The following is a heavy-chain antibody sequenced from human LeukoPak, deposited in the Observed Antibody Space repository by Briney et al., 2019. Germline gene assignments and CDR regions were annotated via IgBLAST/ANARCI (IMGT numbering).Heavy chain of an antibody. CDR3: ARGLNDNSGYPNFYF. Sequence: SETLSLTCTVSGGSISNHYWSWIRQPPGKGLEWIGYIYVNGGTNYSASLKSRVTISLDTSRNQFSLNLISVTGADTAVYYCARGLNDNSGYPNFYFWGQGALVTVSS. D-gene: IGHD3-22*01. J-gene: IGHJ4*02. CDR1: GGSISNHY. CDR2: IYVNGGT. V-gene: IGHV4-59*11.